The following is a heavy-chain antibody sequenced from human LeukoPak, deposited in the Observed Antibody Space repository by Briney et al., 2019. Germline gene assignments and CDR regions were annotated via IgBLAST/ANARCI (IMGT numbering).Heavy chain of an antibody. J-gene: IGHJ4*02. CDR1: GFTFSSYS. Sequence: PGGSLTLSCAASGFTFSSYSMTWVRQAPGKGLEWVSSISSSSSYIYYADSVKGRFTISRDNAKNSLYLQMNSLRAEDTAVYYCARVRPRPGTYDFWSGYPFDYWGQGTLVTVSS. CDR3: ARVRPRPGTYDFWSGYPFDY. CDR2: ISSSSSYI. D-gene: IGHD3-3*01. V-gene: IGHV3-21*01.